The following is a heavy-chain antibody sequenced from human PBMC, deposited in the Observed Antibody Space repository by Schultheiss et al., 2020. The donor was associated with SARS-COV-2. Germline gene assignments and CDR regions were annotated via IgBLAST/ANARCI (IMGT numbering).Heavy chain of an antibody. D-gene: IGHD5-18*01. CDR3: ARVDTAMPNYYYYGMDV. CDR1: GYTFTSYG. Sequence: ASVKVSCKASGYTFTSYGISWVRQAPGQGLEWMGWISAYNGNTNYAQKLQGRVTMTTDTSTSTAYMELRSLRSDDTAVYYCARVDTAMPNYYYYGMDVWGQGTTVTVSS. J-gene: IGHJ6*02. V-gene: IGHV1-18*01. CDR2: ISAYNGNT.